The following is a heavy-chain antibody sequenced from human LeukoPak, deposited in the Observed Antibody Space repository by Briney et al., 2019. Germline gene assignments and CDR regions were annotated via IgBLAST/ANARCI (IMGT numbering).Heavy chain of an antibody. J-gene: IGHJ4*02. Sequence: PGGSLRLSCAASGFTFSSYEMSWVRQAPGKGLEWVSYISSSGSTIYYADSVKGRFTISRDNAKNSLYLQMNSLRAEDTAVYYCASGSVYSSGWSTCYDYWGQGTLVTVSS. CDR3: ASGSVYSSGWSTCYDY. D-gene: IGHD6-19*01. CDR2: ISSSGSTI. CDR1: GFTFSSYE. V-gene: IGHV3-48*03.